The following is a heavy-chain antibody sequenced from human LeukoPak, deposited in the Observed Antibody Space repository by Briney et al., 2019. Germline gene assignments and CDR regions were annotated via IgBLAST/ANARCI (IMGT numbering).Heavy chain of an antibody. CDR3: ARIDYGGKRSGDY. D-gene: IGHD4-23*01. V-gene: IGHV1-69*05. J-gene: IGHJ4*02. CDR2: IIPIFGTA. Sequence: SVKVSCKASGGTFSSYAISWVRQAPGQGLEWMGGIIPIFGTANYAQKFQGRVTITTDESTSTAYMELSSLRSEDTAVYYCARIDYGGKRSGDYRGQGTLVTVSS. CDR1: GGTFSSYA.